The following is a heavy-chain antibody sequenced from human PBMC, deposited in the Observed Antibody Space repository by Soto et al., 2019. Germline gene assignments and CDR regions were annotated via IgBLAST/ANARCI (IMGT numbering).Heavy chain of an antibody. V-gene: IGHV1-69*13. J-gene: IGHJ5*02. Sequence: SVKVSCKASGGTFSSYAISWVRQAPGQGLEWMGGIIPIFGTANYAQKFQGRVTITADESTSTAYMELSSLRSEDTAVYYCARDLGYYDSSGLGWFDPWGQGTLVTVSS. CDR1: GGTFSSYA. CDR3: ARDLGYYDSSGLGWFDP. D-gene: IGHD3-22*01. CDR2: IIPIFGTA.